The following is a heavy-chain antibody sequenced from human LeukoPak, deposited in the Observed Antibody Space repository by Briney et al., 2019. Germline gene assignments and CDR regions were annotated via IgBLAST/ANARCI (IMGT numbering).Heavy chain of an antibody. CDR3: ASYHSSGWYVDY. CDR1: GGSISSYY. Sequence: SETLSLTCTVSGGSISSYYWSWIRQPPGKGLEWIGYIYYSGSTNYNPSLKSRVTISVDTSKNQFSLKLSSVTAADTAVYYCASYHSSGWYVDYWGQGTLVTVSS. V-gene: IGHV4-59*01. CDR2: IYYSGST. J-gene: IGHJ4*02. D-gene: IGHD6-19*01.